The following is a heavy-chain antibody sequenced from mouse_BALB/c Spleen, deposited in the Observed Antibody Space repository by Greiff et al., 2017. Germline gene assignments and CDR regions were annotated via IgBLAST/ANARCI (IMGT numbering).Heavy chain of an antibody. J-gene: IGHJ2*01. Sequence: VKLMESGPGLVAPSQSLSITCTVSGFSLTSYGVHWVRQPPGKGLEWLGVIWAGGSTNYNSALMSRLSISKDNSKSQVFLKMNSLQTDDTAMYYCARDRYYYGSSYPVYFDYWGQGTTLTVSS. D-gene: IGHD1-1*01. V-gene: IGHV2-9*02. CDR3: ARDRYYYGSSYPVYFDY. CDR1: GFSLTSYG. CDR2: IWAGGST.